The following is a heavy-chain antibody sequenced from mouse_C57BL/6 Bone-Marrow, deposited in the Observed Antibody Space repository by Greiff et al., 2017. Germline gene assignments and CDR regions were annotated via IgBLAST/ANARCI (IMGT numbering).Heavy chain of an antibody. CDR1: GFTFSSYG. J-gene: IGHJ4*01. D-gene: IGHD1-1*01. CDR3: ARDHYYRSSRYAMDY. V-gene: IGHV5-6*01. Sequence: EVKLMESGGDLVKPGGSLKLSCAASGFTFSSYGMSWVRQTPDKRLEWVATISSGGSYTYYPDSVKGRFTISRDNAKNTLYLQMSSLKSEDTAMYNCARDHYYRSSRYAMDYWGQGTSVTVSS. CDR2: ISSGGSYT.